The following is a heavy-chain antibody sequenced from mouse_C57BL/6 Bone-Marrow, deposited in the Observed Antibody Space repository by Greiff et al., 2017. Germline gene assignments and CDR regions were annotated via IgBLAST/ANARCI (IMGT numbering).Heavy chain of an antibody. CDR1: GYTFTDYT. J-gene: IGHJ2*01. CDR2: ISPRDGST. D-gene: IGHD4-1*01. CDR3: ARRTEYYFDY. Sequence: QVQLQQSDAELVKPGASVKISCKVSGYTFTDYTIHWMKQRPEQGLEWIGFISPRDGSTKSTEKFKGKATLTADTSYSKAYMQLDRLTSEDSAIYFCARRTEYYFDYWGQGTTLTVSS. V-gene: IGHV1-78*01.